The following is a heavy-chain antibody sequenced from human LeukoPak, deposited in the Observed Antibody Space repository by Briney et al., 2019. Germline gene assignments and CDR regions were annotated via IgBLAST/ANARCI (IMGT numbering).Heavy chain of an antibody. D-gene: IGHD5-18*01. CDR2: INPNSGGT. Sequence: ASVKVSCKASGYTFTGYYMHWVRQAPGQGLEWMGRINPNSGGTNYAQKFQGRVTMTRDTFISTAYMELSRLRSDDTAVYYCARYRGYSYDLDYWGQGTLVTVS. CDR1: GYTFTGYY. J-gene: IGHJ4*02. CDR3: ARYRGYSYDLDY. V-gene: IGHV1-2*06.